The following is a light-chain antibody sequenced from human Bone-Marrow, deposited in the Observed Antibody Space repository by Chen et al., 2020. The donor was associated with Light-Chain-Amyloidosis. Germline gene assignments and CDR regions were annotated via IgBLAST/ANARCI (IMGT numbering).Light chain of an antibody. Sequence: DIVMIQSPDSLAVPLGERATINFKSSQSLLYRSNSKTYLAWFQQKPGQPPKVLIYWSSTRESGVPDRFSGSGSGTDFTLTISSLQAEDVAVYYCQQYYGTPWTFGQGTKVEIK. CDR1: QSLLYRSNSKTY. V-gene: IGKV4-1*01. CDR2: WSS. J-gene: IGKJ1*01. CDR3: QQYYGTPWT.